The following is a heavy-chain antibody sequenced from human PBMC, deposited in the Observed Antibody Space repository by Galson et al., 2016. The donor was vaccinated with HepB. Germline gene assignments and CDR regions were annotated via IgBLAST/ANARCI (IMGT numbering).Heavy chain of an antibody. CDR3: TKLGDCRGASCYGSTH. V-gene: IGHV3-23*01. CDR2: ISRSGDST. J-gene: IGHJ4*02. CDR1: GFTFRNYG. Sequence: SLRLSCAASGFTFRNYGMTWVRQAPGKGLEVVSSISRSGDSTDYADSVKGRFTISRGNSKNTLYLQMDSLRAEDTAMYYCTKLGDCRGASCYGSTHWGQGTLVTVSS. D-gene: IGHD2-15*01.